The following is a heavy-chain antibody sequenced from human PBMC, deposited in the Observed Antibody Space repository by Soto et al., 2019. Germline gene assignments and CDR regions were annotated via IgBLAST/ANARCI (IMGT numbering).Heavy chain of an antibody. D-gene: IGHD4-17*01. CDR1: GFTFSSYA. CDR3: AKDSAVTPYYFDY. J-gene: IGHJ4*02. CDR2: ISGSGGST. Sequence: VQLLESGGGLVQPGGSLRVSCAGSGFTFSSYAMSWVRQAPGKGLEWVSGISGSGGSTHYADSVKGRFTISRDNSKNTLYLQMNSLRAEDTAVYYCAKDSAVTPYYFDYWGQGALVTVSS. V-gene: IGHV3-23*01.